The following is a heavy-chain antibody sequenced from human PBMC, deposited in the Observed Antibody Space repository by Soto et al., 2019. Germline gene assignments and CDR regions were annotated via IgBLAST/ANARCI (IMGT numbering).Heavy chain of an antibody. CDR3: ARVPLYSSSPPMGFDP. Sequence: PGGSLRLSCAASGFTFSSYGVHWVRQAPGKGLEWVAVIWYDGSNKYYADSVKGRFTISRDNSKNTLYLQMNSLRAEDTAVYYCARVPLYSSSPPMGFDPWGQGTLVTVSS. CDR2: IWYDGSNK. V-gene: IGHV3-33*01. CDR1: GFTFSSYG. J-gene: IGHJ5*02. D-gene: IGHD6-6*01.